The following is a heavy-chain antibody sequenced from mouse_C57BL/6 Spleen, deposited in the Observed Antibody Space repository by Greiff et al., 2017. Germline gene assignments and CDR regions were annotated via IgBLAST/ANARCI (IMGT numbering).Heavy chain of an antibody. CDR1: GYAFSSSW. Sequence: QVQLKESGPELVKPGASVKISCKASGYAFSSSWMNWVKQRPGKGLEWIGRIYPGDGDTNYNGKFKGKATLTADKSSSTAYMQLSSLTSEDSAVYCGASLYDYGDGYYFDYWGQGTTLTVSS. CDR3: ASLYDYGDGYYFDY. J-gene: IGHJ2*01. CDR2: IYPGDGDT. D-gene: IGHD2-4*01. V-gene: IGHV1-82*01.